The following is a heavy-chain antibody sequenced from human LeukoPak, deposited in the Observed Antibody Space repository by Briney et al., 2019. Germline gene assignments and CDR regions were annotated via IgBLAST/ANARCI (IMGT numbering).Heavy chain of an antibody. CDR2: KYYSGST. CDR3: ARGRSYGFDFDS. Sequence: SETLSLTCDVSGVSINTCCYYWTWIRQPPGQGLEWIGYKYYSGSTRYNSSLRSRLTISLDTSKNQFSLRLTSVTAADTAVYYCARGRSYGFDFDSWGPGTLVIVSS. D-gene: IGHD5-18*01. CDR1: GVSINTCCYY. J-gene: IGHJ5*01. V-gene: IGHV4-61*01.